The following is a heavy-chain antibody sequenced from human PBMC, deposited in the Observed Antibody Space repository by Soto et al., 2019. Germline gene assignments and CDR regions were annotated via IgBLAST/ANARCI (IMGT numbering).Heavy chain of an antibody. CDR3: ARARRGGYCSSTSCTNWFDP. CDR2: MNPNSGNT. Sequence: ASVKVSCTASGYTFTSYDINWVRQATGQRLEWMGWMNPNSGNTGYAQKFQGRVTMTRNTSISTAYMELSSLRSEDTAVYYCARARRGGYCSSTSCTNWFDPWGQGTLVTVSS. J-gene: IGHJ5*02. CDR1: GYTFTSYD. V-gene: IGHV1-8*01. D-gene: IGHD2-2*01.